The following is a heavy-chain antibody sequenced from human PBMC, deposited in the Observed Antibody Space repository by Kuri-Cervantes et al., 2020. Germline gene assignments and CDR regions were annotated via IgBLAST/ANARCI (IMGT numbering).Heavy chain of an antibody. V-gene: IGHV5-51*01. CDR1: GYSFTSYW. CDR3: ARRKQLVLDAFDI. Sequence: KGSWKGSGYSFTSYWIGWVRQMPGKCLEWMGIIYPGDSDTRYSPSFQGQVTISADKSISTAYLQWSSLKASDTAMYYCARRKQLVLDAFDICGQGTMVTVSS. D-gene: IGHD6-13*01. CDR2: IYPGDSDT. J-gene: IGHJ3*02.